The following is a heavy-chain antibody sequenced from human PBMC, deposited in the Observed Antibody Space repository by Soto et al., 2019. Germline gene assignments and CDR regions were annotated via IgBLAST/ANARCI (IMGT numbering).Heavy chain of an antibody. Sequence: PGGPLRLSCAASGFIFSNYGMHRVSQMPGGGQECVAVICFDERTMRKGASVKGHFTVYRDNSKNMIYLEMGTLGVDDSAVYYCAREEIRGWAYVGSFDYWRPVTLVTVSS. CDR3: AREEIRGWAYVGSFDY. D-gene: IGHD2-21*01. CDR1: GFIFSNYG. J-gene: IGHJ4*02. V-gene: IGHV3-33*01. CDR2: ICFDERTM.